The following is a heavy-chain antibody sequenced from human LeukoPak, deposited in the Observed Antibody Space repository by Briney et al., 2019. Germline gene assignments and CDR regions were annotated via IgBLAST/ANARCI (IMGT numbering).Heavy chain of an antibody. CDR3: TRTTTTADWYFDL. CDR1: GFTFSSYW. D-gene: IGHD1-1*01. V-gene: IGHV3-74*01. Sequence: GGSLRLSCAASGFTFSSYWMHWVRQAPGKGLEWLSRINSDGSSTSYADSVKGRFTISRDNAKNTLHLQMNSLRVDDSAVYFCTRTTTTADWYFDLWGRGTLVTVSS. J-gene: IGHJ2*01. CDR2: INSDGSST.